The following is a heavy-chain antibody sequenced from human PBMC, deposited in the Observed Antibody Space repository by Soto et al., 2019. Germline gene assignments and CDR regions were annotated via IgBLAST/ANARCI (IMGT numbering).Heavy chain of an antibody. Sequence: TSETLSLTCAVYGGSFSGYYWSWIRQPPGKGLEWIGEINHSGSTNYNPSLKSRVTISVDTSKNQFSLKLSSVTAADTAVYYCATSPLISSGYSAPRFWGQGTLVTASS. CDR2: INHSGST. D-gene: IGHD3-22*01. CDR1: GGSFSGYY. J-gene: IGHJ4*02. CDR3: ATSPLISSGYSAPRF. V-gene: IGHV4-34*01.